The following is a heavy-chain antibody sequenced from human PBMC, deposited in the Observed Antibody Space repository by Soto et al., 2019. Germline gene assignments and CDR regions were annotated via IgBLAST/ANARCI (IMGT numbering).Heavy chain of an antibody. V-gene: IGHV1-8*01. CDR3: ARGKSLEN. Sequence: QVQLVQSGAEVKKPGASVKVSCKASGYTFGSYDINWVRQATGQGLEWMGWMNPNSGNTGYAQEFQSRVTMNRDTSITTAYMELSGLRSEDTAVYYCARGKSLENWGQGTLVTVSS. D-gene: IGHD1-1*01. CDR1: GYTFGSYD. CDR2: MNPNSGNT. J-gene: IGHJ4*02.